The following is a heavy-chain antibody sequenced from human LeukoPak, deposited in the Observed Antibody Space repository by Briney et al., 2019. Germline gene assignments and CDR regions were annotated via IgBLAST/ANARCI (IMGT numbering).Heavy chain of an antibody. CDR2: INHSGST. Sequence: PSETLSLTCAVYGGSFSGYYWSWIRQPPGKGLEWIGEINHSGSTNYNPSLKSRVTISVDTSKNQFSLKLSSVTAADTAVYYCARVRGVPGYHYGMDVWGQGTTVTVSS. CDR3: ARVRGVPGYHYGMDV. J-gene: IGHJ6*02. D-gene: IGHD4/OR15-4a*01. V-gene: IGHV4-34*01. CDR1: GGSFSGYY.